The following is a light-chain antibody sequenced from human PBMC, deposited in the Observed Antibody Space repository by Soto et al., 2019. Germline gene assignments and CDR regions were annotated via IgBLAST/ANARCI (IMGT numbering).Light chain of an antibody. Sequence: EIVLTQSPGNLSLSPGERATLSCRASHSVTSSYLAWYQQKPGQAPRLLIYSASSRATGIPDRFSGSGSGTDFTLTISRLEPEDFAVYYCQQYSSSPQYTFGQGTKLEIK. CDR1: HSVTSSY. J-gene: IGKJ2*01. V-gene: IGKV3-20*01. CDR2: SAS. CDR3: QQYSSSPQYT.